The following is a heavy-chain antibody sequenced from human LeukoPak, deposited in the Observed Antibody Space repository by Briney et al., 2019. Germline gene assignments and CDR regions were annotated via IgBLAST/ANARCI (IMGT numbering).Heavy chain of an antibody. CDR3: ARAIAVTPWYFDL. CDR1: GFTFSDYH. V-gene: IGHV3-11*03. Sequence: GWSLRLSCAASGFTFSDYHMSWIRQAPGKGLEWISYIRSSGSDTNYADSVRGRFTISRDNAKNSLYLQMNSLRAEDTAVYYCARAIAVTPWYFDLWGRGTLVTVSS. J-gene: IGHJ2*01. CDR2: IRSSGSDT. D-gene: IGHD6-19*01.